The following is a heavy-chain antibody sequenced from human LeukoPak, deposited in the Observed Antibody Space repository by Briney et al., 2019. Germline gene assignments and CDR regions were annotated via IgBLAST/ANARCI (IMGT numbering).Heavy chain of an antibody. Sequence: ASVKVSCKASGYTFTSYGISWVRQAPGQGLEWMGWISAYNGNTNYAQKLQGRVTMTTDTSTSTAHMELRGLRSEDTAVYYCARDPQSMVRGVIIGVWGQGTTVTVSS. V-gene: IGHV1-18*01. J-gene: IGHJ6*02. CDR2: ISAYNGNT. CDR1: GYTFTSYG. D-gene: IGHD3-10*01. CDR3: ARDPQSMVRGVIIGV.